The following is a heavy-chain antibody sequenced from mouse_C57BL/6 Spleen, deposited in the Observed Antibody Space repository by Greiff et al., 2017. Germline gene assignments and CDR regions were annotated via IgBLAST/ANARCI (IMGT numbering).Heavy chain of an antibody. CDR2: IYPRDGST. D-gene: IGHD1-1*01. V-gene: IGHV1-78*01. Sequence: QVQLKESDAELVKPGASVKISCKVSGYTFTDHTIHWMKQRPEQGLEWIGYIYPRDGSTKYNEKFKDKDTLTADKSSSTAYMQLNSLTSEDTAGDLCARDYYGSSPWFAYWGQGTLVTVSA. CDR3: ARDYYGSSPWFAY. J-gene: IGHJ3*01. CDR1: GYTFTDHT.